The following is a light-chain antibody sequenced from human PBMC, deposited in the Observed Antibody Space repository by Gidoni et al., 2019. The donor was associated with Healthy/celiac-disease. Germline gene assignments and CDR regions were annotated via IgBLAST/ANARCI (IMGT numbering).Light chain of an antibody. CDR3: QQANSFPPG. J-gene: IGKJ1*01. V-gene: IGKV1-12*01. CDR1: QGISSW. Sequence: DIQMTQSPSSVSASVGDKVTITCRASQGISSWLGWYQQKPGKAPKLLIYAASSLQSGVPSRFSGSGSGTDFTLTISSLQPEDFATYYCQQANSFPPGFXQXTKVEIK. CDR2: AAS.